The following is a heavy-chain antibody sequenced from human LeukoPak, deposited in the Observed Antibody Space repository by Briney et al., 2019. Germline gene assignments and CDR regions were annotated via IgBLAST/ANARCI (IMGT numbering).Heavy chain of an antibody. D-gene: IGHD2-2*01. V-gene: IGHV6-1*01. Sequence: SQTLSLTCAISGDGVSGNSTAYNWIRQSPYRGLEWLGRTYYRSKWYNDYAVSVKSRIIINPDTSKNQLSLQLKSVTPEDTAVYYCARDSPRTSDAFDIWGQGTMVTVSS. J-gene: IGHJ3*02. CDR1: GDGVSGNSTA. CDR3: ARDSPRTSDAFDI. CDR2: TYYRSKWYN.